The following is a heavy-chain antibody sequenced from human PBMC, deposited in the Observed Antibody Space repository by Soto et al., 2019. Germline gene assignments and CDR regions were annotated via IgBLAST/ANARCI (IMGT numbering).Heavy chain of an antibody. V-gene: IGHV4-34*01. CDR3: ARGPDVVVVAAMVWYFDL. D-gene: IGHD2-15*01. Sequence: SETLSLTCAVYGGSFSGYYWSWIRQPTGKGLEWIGEINHSGSTNYNPSLKSRVTISVDTSKNQFSLKLISVTAADTAVYYCARGPDVVVVAAMVWYFDLWGRGTLVTVSS. CDR1: GGSFSGYY. J-gene: IGHJ2*01. CDR2: INHSGST.